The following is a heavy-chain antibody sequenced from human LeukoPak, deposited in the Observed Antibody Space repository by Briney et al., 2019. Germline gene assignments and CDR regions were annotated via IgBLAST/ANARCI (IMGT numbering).Heavy chain of an antibody. Sequence: PGGSLRLSCAASGFTFSSYTMNWVRQAPGKGLEWVGRIRSKANSYATAYAASVKGRFTISRDDSKNTAYLQMNSLKTEDTAVYYCTRHQNWGQGTLVTVSS. V-gene: IGHV3-73*01. CDR3: TRHQN. J-gene: IGHJ4*02. CDR2: IRSKANSYAT. CDR1: GFTFSSYT.